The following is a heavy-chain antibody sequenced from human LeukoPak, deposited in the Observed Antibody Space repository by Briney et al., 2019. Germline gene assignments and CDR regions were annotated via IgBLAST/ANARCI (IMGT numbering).Heavy chain of an antibody. CDR2: IRSKANNYAT. J-gene: IGHJ5*02. V-gene: IGHV3-73*01. Sequence: GGSLRLSCAASGFTFSGSAIHWVRQASGKGLEWVGRIRSKANNYATAYAASVQDRFTISRDGSKNTAYLQMNSLKIEDTAVYYCTRQEYTSSSFWFGPWGQGTLVTVSS. CDR3: TRQEYTSSSFWFGP. D-gene: IGHD6-6*01. CDR1: GFTFSGSA.